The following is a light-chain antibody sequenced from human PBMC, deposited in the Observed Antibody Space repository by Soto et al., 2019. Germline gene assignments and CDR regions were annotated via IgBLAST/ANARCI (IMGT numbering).Light chain of an antibody. J-gene: IGLJ2*01. CDR3: SSYTTIKTVV. Sequence: QSALTQPPSASGSPGQSVTISCTGTSSDVGGYNYVSWYQQHPGKAPKLIIYDVNKWPSGVPDRFSGFKSANTAYLTISGVQPEDEADYHCSSYTTIKTVVFGGGTKLTVL. V-gene: IGLV2-8*01. CDR1: SSDVGGYNY. CDR2: DVN.